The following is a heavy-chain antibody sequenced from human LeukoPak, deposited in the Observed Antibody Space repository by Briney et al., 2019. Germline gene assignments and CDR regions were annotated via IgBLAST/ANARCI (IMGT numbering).Heavy chain of an antibody. J-gene: IGHJ6*03. D-gene: IGHD3-10*01. CDR1: GYTFTSYG. Sequence: EASVKVSCKASGYTFTSYGISWVRQAPGQGLEWMGWISAYNGNTNYAQKLQGRVTMTTDTSTSTAYMELRSLRSDDTAVYYCARVWAPRGVIGHYYYYMDVWGKGTTVTISS. V-gene: IGHV1-18*01. CDR3: ARVWAPRGVIGHYYYYMDV. CDR2: ISAYNGNT.